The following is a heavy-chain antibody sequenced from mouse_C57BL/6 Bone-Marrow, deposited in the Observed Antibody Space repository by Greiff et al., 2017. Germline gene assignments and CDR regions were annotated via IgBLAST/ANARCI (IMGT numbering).Heavy chain of an antibody. V-gene: IGHV1-82*01. CDR1: GYAFSSSW. CDR3: ARGQAAY. Sequence: VKVVESGPELVKPGASVKISCKASGYAFSSSWMNWVKQRPGKGLEWIGRIYPGDGDTNYNGKFKGKATLTADKSSSTAYMQLSSLTSEDSAVYFCARGQAAYWGQGTLVTVSA. CDR2: IYPGDGDT. J-gene: IGHJ3*01.